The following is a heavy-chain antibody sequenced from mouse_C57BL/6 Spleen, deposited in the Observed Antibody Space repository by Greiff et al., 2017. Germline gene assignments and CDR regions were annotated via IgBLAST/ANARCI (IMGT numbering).Heavy chain of an antibody. V-gene: IGHV1-82*01. D-gene: IGHD2-12*01. J-gene: IGHJ3*01. CDR1: GYAYSSSW. CDR3: ARENYSSWFAY. CDR2: IYPGDGDT. Sequence: VQLQQSGPELVKPGASVKISCKASGYAYSSSWMNWVKQRPGKGLEWIGRIYPGDGDTNYNGKFKGKATLTADKSSSTAYMQLSSLTSEDSEVYFCARENYSSWFAYWGQGTLVTVSA.